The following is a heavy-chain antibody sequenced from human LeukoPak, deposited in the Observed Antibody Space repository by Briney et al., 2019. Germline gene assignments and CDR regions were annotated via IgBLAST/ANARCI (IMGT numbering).Heavy chain of an antibody. V-gene: IGHV4-59*01. Sequence: PSETLSLTCTVSGGSISSYYWSWIRQPPGKGLGWIGYIYYSGSTNYNPSLKSRVTISVDTSKNQFSLKLSSVTAADTAVYYCARNSASETYYDFWSGYYDAFDIWGQGTMVTVSS. CDR3: ARNSASETYYDFWSGYYDAFDI. D-gene: IGHD3-3*01. CDR2: IYYSGST. CDR1: GGSISSYY. J-gene: IGHJ3*02.